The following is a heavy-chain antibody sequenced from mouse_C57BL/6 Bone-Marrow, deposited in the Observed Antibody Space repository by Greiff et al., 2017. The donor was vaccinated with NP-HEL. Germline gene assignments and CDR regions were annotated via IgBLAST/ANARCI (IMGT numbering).Heavy chain of an antibody. J-gene: IGHJ4*01. Sequence: QVQLKQSGAELVKPGASVKMSCKASGYTFTSYWITWVKQRPGQGLEWIGDIYPGSGSTNYNEKFKSKATLTVDTSSSTAYMQLSSLTSEDSAVYYCARVSSGRDYWGQGTSVTVSS. CDR2: IYPGSGST. V-gene: IGHV1-55*01. D-gene: IGHD3-2*02. CDR1: GYTFTSYW. CDR3: ARVSSGRDY.